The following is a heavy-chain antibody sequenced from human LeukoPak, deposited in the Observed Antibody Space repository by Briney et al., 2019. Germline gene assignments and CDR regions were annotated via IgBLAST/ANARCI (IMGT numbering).Heavy chain of an antibody. D-gene: IGHD2-15*01. CDR3: ARIWVAPLSFDY. CDR1: GFSISSGYY. CDR2: ISHSGST. V-gene: IGHV4-38-2*01. Sequence: SETLSLTCAVSGFSISSGYYWGWIRQPPGKGLGWIASISHSGSTYYNPSLKSRVTISVDTSKNQFSLKLRSVTAADTAMYYCARIWVAPLSFDYWGQGTLVTVSS. J-gene: IGHJ4*02.